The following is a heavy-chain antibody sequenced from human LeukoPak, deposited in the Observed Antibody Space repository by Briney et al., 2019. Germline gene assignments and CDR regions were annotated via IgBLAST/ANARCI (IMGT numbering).Heavy chain of an antibody. CDR1: GFTFSSYW. D-gene: IGHD2-15*01. V-gene: IGHV3-7*04. CDR3: ARDGDCSGGSCYSPHY. Sequence: GGSLRLSCAASGFTFSSYWMSWVRQAPGKGLEWVANIKQDGSEKYYVDSVKGRFTISRDNAKNSLYLQMNSLRAEDTAVYYCARDGDCSGGSCYSPHYWGQGTLVTVSS. CDR2: IKQDGSEK. J-gene: IGHJ4*02.